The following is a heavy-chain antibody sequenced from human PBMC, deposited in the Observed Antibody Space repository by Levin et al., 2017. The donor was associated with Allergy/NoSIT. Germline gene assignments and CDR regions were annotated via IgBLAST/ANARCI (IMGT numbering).Heavy chain of an antibody. CDR3: AKSDIVVVPDAWNWLDP. V-gene: IGHV3-30*18. Sequence: GGSLRLSCAASGLSFKSYGMHWVRQAPGKGLEWVAVISIDGSNQYYADSVKGRFTISRDNSKNTLYLQMNSLRVEDTAVYYCAKSDIVVVPDAWNWLDPWGQGTLVTVSS. CDR2: ISIDGSNQ. D-gene: IGHD2-2*01. CDR1: GLSFKSYG. J-gene: IGHJ5*02.